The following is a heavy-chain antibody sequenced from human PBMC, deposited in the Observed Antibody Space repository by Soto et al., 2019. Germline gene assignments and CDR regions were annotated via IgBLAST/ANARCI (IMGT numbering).Heavy chain of an antibody. Sequence: LSCSASGFTFRSFGMNWVRQAPGKGLEWVSGISASGDNTNYADSVRGRFTVSRDNSKNTLYLQINSLRVDDTALYYCAKEKSSYFFYGLDVWRQGTTVTVSS. D-gene: IGHD1-26*01. V-gene: IGHV3-23*01. CDR3: AKEKSSYFFYGLDV. CDR2: ISASGDNT. CDR1: GFTFRSFG. J-gene: IGHJ6*02.